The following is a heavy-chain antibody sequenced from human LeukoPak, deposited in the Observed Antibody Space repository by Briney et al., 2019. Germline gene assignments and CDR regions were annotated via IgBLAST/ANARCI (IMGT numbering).Heavy chain of an antibody. Sequence: PSETLSLTCSVSGGSISSSSHYWGWIRQPPGKGLEWIGSIYYSGSTYYIPSLKSRVTISVDTSKNQFSLRLSSVTAADTAVYYCARDGEPLDYYGSGSYYSTFWYWGQGTLVTVSS. D-gene: IGHD3-10*01. CDR1: GGSISSSSHY. V-gene: IGHV4-39*02. J-gene: IGHJ4*02. CDR3: ARDGEPLDYYGSGSYYSTFWY. CDR2: IYYSGST.